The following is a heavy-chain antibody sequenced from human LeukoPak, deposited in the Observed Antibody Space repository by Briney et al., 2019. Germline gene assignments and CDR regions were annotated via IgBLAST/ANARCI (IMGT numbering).Heavy chain of an antibody. CDR2: INGDATDT. Sequence: GGSLRLSCTASGFTFSSYWMHWVRQGPGKGLLWVARINGDATDTSTAESVEGRFTISRDNARNTLYLQMDSLRADDTAVYYCARGRLYDLDYYMDVWGKGTTVTVSS. CDR1: GFTFSSYW. J-gene: IGHJ6*03. D-gene: IGHD5/OR15-5a*01. V-gene: IGHV3-74*01. CDR3: ARGRLYDLDYYMDV.